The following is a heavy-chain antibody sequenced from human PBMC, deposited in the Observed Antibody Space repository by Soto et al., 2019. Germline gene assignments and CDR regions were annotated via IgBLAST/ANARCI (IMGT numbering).Heavy chain of an antibody. J-gene: IGHJ4*02. CDR1: GYPFTIYG. D-gene: IGHD6-19*01. CDR3: ARDQGQDTGWYSFDY. CDR2: ISTYTGDT. Sequence: DSVKVSCTTSGYPFTIYGITLLRQAPGQGLEWLGWISTYTGDTKYAQKVQGRVTVTTDTSASTAYMDLRSLRSDDTAIYYCARDQGQDTGWYSFDYWGQGSLVTVSS. V-gene: IGHV1-18*04.